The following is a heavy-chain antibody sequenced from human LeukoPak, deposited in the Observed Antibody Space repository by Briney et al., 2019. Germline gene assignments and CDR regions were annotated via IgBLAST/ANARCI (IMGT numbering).Heavy chain of an antibody. J-gene: IGHJ4*02. CDR1: GFTFSSYS. Sequence: GGSLRLSCAASGFTFSSYSMNWVRQAPGKGLEWVSSISSRSSYIYYADSVKGRFTISRDNAKTSLYLQMNSLRAEDTAVYYCARSRGSGWRRPFDYWGQGTLVTVSS. D-gene: IGHD6-19*01. V-gene: IGHV3-21*01. CDR2: ISSRSSYI. CDR3: ARSRGSGWRRPFDY.